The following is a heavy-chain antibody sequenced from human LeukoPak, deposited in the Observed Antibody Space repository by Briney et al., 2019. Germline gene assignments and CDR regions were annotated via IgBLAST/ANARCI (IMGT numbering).Heavy chain of an antibody. D-gene: IGHD3-3*01. J-gene: IGHJ3*02. CDR2: INHSGST. V-gene: IGHV4-34*01. Sequence: SETLSLTCAVYGGSFSGYYWSWIRQPPGKGLEWIGEINHSGSTNYNPSLKSRVTISVDTSKNQFSLKLSSVTAADTAVYYCAKPITIFGVVIRDDAFDIWGQGTMVTVSS. CDR1: GGSFSGYY. CDR3: AKPITIFGVVIRDDAFDI.